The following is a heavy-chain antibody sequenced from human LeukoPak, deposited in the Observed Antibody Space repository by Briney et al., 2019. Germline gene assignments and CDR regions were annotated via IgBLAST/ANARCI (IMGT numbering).Heavy chain of an antibody. CDR1: GGSISSSSYS. CDR2: IYYSGST. Sequence: SETLSLTCTVSGGSISSSSYSWGWIRQPPGKGLEWIVSIYYSGSTYYNPSLKSRVTISVDTSKNQFSLKLSSVTAADTAVYYCASPSQSVAVTLRTFDIWGQGTMVTVSS. D-gene: IGHD6-19*01. V-gene: IGHV4-39*01. J-gene: IGHJ3*02. CDR3: ASPSQSVAVTLRTFDI.